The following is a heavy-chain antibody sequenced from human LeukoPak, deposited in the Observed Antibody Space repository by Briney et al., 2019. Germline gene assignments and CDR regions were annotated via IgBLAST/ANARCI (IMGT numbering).Heavy chain of an antibody. Sequence: PGGSLRLSCDASGVNVSSDYMSWVRQAPGKGLQWVSLIYRGGDTYYADSVKGRLTIYRHNSENTLYLQMSSLRTEDTAIYYCASRMTFGGPGTLVTVSS. V-gene: IGHV3-53*04. CDR2: IYRGGDT. CDR1: GVNVSSDY. D-gene: IGHD2/OR15-2a*01. CDR3: ASRMTF. J-gene: IGHJ4*02.